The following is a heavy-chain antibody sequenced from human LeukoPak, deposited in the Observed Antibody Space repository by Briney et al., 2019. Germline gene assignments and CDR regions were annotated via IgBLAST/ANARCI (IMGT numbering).Heavy chain of an antibody. CDR2: ISYDGSNK. CDR1: GFTFNSYA. V-gene: IGHV3-30-3*01. J-gene: IGHJ4*02. Sequence: GGSLRLSCAASGFTFNSYAMHWVRQAPGKGLEWVAVISYDGSNKYYADSVKGRFTISRDNSKNTLYLQMNSLRAEDTAVYYCAREIQWGQGTLVTVSS. CDR3: AREIQ.